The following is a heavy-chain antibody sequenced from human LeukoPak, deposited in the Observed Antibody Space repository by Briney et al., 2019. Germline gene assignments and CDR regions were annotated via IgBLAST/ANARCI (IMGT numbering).Heavy chain of an antibody. CDR2: IKSKTDGGTA. CDR1: GFTFSNAW. J-gene: IGHJ4*02. Sequence: GGSLRLSCAASGFTFSNAWMSWVRQAPGKGLEWVGRIKSKTDGGTADYAAPVKGRFTISRDDSKHTLYLQMNSLNTEDTAVYYCRGTTYSHIDYWGQGTLVTVSS. CDR3: RGTTYSHIDY. D-gene: IGHD4-17*01. V-gene: IGHV3-15*01.